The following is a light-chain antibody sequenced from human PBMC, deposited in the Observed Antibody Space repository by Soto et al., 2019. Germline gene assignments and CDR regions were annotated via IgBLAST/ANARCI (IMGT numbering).Light chain of an antibody. Sequence: QSALTQPASVSGSPGQSITISCTGTSSDVGGYNYVSWYQHHPGKAPQLMIYDVSNRPSGVSNRFSGSKSGNTASLTISGLQAEDEADYYCSSYTSSPVFGGGTKLTVL. V-gene: IGLV2-14*03. J-gene: IGLJ2*01. CDR3: SSYTSSPV. CDR2: DVS. CDR1: SSDVGGYNY.